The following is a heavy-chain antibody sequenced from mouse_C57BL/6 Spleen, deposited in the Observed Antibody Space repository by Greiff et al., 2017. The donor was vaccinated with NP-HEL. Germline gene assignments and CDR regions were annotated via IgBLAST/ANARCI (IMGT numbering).Heavy chain of an antibody. Sequence: EVKLQESGPGLVKPSQSLSLTCSVTGYSITSGYYWNWIRQFPGNKLEWMGYISYDGSNNYNPSLKNRISITRDTSKNQFFLKLNSVTTEDTATYYCARFITTVGSYYFDYWGQGTTLTVSS. J-gene: IGHJ2*01. V-gene: IGHV3-6*01. CDR2: ISYDGSN. CDR1: GYSITSGYY. CDR3: ARFITTVGSYYFDY. D-gene: IGHD1-1*01.